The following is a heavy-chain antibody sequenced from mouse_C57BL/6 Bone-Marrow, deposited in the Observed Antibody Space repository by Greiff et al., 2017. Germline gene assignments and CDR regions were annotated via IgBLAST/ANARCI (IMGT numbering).Heavy chain of an antibody. CDR3: ARAYGSWYCDV. D-gene: IGHD2-2*01. CDR2: ISDGGSYT. Sequence: EVKLVESGGGLVKPGGSLKLSCAASGFTFSSYAMSWVRQTPEKRLEWVATISDGGSYTYYPDNVKGRFTISRDNAKNNLYLQMSHLKSEDTAMYYCARAYGSWYCDVWGTGTTVTVSS. V-gene: IGHV5-4*03. J-gene: IGHJ1*03. CDR1: GFTFSSYA.